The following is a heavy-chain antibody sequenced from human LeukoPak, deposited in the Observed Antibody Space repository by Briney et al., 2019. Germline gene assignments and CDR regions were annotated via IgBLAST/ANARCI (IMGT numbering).Heavy chain of an antibody. CDR1: GGTFSSYA. CDR2: IIPIFGTA. Sequence: ASVKVSCKASGGTFSSYAISWVRQAPGQGLEWMGGIIPIFGTANYAQKFQGRVTITADESTSTAYMELSSLRSEDTAVYYCASGRSLIAAAVEFWGQGTLVTVSS. D-gene: IGHD6-13*01. J-gene: IGHJ4*02. V-gene: IGHV1-69*01. CDR3: ASGRSLIAAAVEF.